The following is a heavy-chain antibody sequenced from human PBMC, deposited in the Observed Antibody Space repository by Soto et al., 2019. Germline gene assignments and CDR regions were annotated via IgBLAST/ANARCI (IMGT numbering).Heavy chain of an antibody. CDR3: ARDPGDYGARGYFDY. CDR1: GFTFSSYG. J-gene: IGHJ4*02. CDR2: IWYDGSNK. D-gene: IGHD4-17*01. V-gene: IGHV3-33*01. Sequence: QVQLVESGGGVVQPGRSLRLSCAASGFTFSSYGMHWVRQAPGKGLEWVAVIWYDGSNKYYADSVKGQLTISRDNSKNTLYLQMNSLRAEDTAVYYCARDPGDYGARGYFDYWGQGTLVTVSS.